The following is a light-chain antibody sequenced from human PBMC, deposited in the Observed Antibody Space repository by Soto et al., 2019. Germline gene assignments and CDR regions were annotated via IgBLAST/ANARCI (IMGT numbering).Light chain of an antibody. CDR1: SSDVGGYNY. CDR3: SSYTSSSITYVV. V-gene: IGLV2-14*01. J-gene: IGLJ2*01. CDR2: DVS. Sequence: QSALTQPASVSGSPGQSITISCTGTSSDVGGYNYVSWYQQHPGKAPKLMIYDVSNRPSGVSNRFSGSKSGNTASLTISGLQAEDEADYYCSSYTSSSITYVVFGGGTKVTVL.